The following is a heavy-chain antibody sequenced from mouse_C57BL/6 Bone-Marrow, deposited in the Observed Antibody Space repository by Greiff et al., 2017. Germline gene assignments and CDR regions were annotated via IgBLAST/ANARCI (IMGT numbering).Heavy chain of an antibody. CDR3: ARRRNFSYAMDY. J-gene: IGHJ4*01. Sequence: QVQLQQPGAELVKPGASVKLSCKASGYTFTSYWMHWVKQRPGQGLEWIGMIHPTSGSTNYNEKFKSKATLTVDKSSSTAYMQLSSMISYDSAVYYCARRRNFSYAMDYWGQGTSVTVSS. D-gene: IGHD2-1*01. V-gene: IGHV1-64*01. CDR2: IHPTSGST. CDR1: GYTFTSYW.